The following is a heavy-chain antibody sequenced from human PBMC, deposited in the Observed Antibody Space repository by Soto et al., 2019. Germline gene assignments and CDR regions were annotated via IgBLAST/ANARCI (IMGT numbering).Heavy chain of an antibody. D-gene: IGHD1-26*01. Sequence: PVGSLRLSCAASGFTFSSYSMNWVRQAPGKGLEWVSSISSSSSYIYYADSVKGRFTISRDNAKNSLYLQMNSLRAEDTAVYYCARDPDGPLEWADGAFDIWGQGTMVTVSS. J-gene: IGHJ3*02. CDR1: GFTFSSYS. CDR2: ISSSSSYI. V-gene: IGHV3-21*01. CDR3: ARDPDGPLEWADGAFDI.